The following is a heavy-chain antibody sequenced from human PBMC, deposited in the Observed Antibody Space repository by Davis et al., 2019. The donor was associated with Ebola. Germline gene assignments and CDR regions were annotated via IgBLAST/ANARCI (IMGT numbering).Heavy chain of an antibody. D-gene: IGHD3-16*01. J-gene: IGHJ4*02. Sequence: ASVKVSCKASGGTFSSYAISWVRQAPGQGLEWMGWMNPNSGNTGYAQKFQGRVTMTRNTSISTAYMELSSLRSEDTAVYYCASAGGDFDYWGQGTLVTVSS. CDR2: MNPNSGNT. CDR1: GGTFSSYA. V-gene: IGHV1-8*02. CDR3: ASAGGDFDY.